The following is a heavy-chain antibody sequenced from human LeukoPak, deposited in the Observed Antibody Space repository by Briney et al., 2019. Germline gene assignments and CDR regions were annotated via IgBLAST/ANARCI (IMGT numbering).Heavy chain of an antibody. D-gene: IGHD6-25*01. CDR3: ARGRPGDYFDY. J-gene: IGHJ4*02. CDR1: GYTFTGYF. CDR2: INPNSGGT. Sequence: PSVKVSCKASGYTFTGYFMHWVRQAPGQGLEWMGWINPNSGGTSYLQNFQGRVTMTRDTSISTAYMDLSRLRSDDTAVYYCARGRPGDYFDYWGQGTLVTVSS. V-gene: IGHV1-2*02.